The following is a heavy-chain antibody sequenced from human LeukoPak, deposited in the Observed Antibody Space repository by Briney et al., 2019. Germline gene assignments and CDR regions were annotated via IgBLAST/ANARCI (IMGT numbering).Heavy chain of an antibody. CDR1: GGSISSYY. Sequence: SETLSLTCTVSGGSISSYYWSWIRQPPGKGLEWIGYIYYSGSTNYNPSLKSRVTISVDTSKNQFSLKLSSVTAADTAVYYCARGSWFDPWGQGTLVTVSS. CDR3: ARGSWFDP. D-gene: IGHD2-15*01. CDR2: IYYSGST. V-gene: IGHV4-59*01. J-gene: IGHJ5*02.